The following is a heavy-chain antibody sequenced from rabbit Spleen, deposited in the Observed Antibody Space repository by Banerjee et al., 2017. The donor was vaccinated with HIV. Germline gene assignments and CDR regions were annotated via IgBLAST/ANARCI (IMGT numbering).Heavy chain of an antibody. D-gene: IGHD8-1*01. CDR1: GFTFSSSYW. CDR2: IGTGDGRT. V-gene: IGHV1S45*01. Sequence: QEQLVESGGGLVKPGASLTLTCTASGFTFSSSYWICWVRQAPGKGLEWIACIGTGDGRTYYASWAKGRFTISKTSSTTVTLQMTSLTAADTATYFCARDSGTSFSSYGMDLWGPGTLVTVS. CDR3: ARDSGTSFSSYGMDL. J-gene: IGHJ6*01.